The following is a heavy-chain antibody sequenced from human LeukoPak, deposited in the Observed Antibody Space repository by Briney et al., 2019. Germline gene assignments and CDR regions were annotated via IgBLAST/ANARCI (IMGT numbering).Heavy chain of an antibody. D-gene: IGHD4-17*01. V-gene: IGHV3-48*02. CDR2: ISXXXXXX. Sequence: GGSLRLSCAASGFTFSSYSXNWVRQAPXXXXXXXXYISXXXXXXXXXDSXXXXXXXSRDNAKNSLYLQMNSLRDEDTAVYYCARDLSYGDQNPFDYWGQGTLVTVSS. CDR3: ARDLSYGDQNPFDY. CDR1: GFTFSSYS. J-gene: IGHJ4*02.